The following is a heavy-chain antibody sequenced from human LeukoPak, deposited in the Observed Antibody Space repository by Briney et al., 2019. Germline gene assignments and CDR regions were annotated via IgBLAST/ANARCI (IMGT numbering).Heavy chain of an antibody. J-gene: IGHJ5*02. CDR2: INHSGST. V-gene: IGHV4-34*01. CDR1: GGSFSGYY. CDR3: ARGGQRSDIVVVPAAIRLDP. D-gene: IGHD2-2*01. Sequence: SETLSLXCAVYGGSFSGYYWSWIRRPPGKGLESIGEINHSGSTNYNPSLKSRVTISVDTSKNQFSLKLSSVTAADTAVYYCARGGQRSDIVVVPAAIRLDPWGQGTLVTVSS.